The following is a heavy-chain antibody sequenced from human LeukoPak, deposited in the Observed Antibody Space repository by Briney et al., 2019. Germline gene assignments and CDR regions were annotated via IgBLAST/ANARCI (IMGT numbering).Heavy chain of an antibody. CDR3: ARDPMVGIMGFDP. Sequence: PSETLSLTCAVYGGSFSGYYWSWIRQPPGKGLEWIGEINHSGSTNYNPSLKSRVTIPVDTSKNQFSLKLSSVTAADTAVYYCARDPMVGIMGFDPWGQGTLVTVSS. CDR1: GGSFSGYY. J-gene: IGHJ5*02. D-gene: IGHD3-16*01. V-gene: IGHV4-34*01. CDR2: INHSGST.